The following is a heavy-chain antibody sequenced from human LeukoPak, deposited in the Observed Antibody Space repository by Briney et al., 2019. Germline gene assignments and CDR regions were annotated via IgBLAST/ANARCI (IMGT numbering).Heavy chain of an antibody. Sequence: SETLSLTCSVSGYSIKSDYFWAWIRQPPGKGPEWIGYIYYSGSTNYNPSLKSRVTISVDTSKNQFSLKLSSVTAADTAVYFCARTSGNKGWFNPWGQGTLVTVSS. CDR1: GYSIKSDYF. J-gene: IGHJ5*02. D-gene: IGHD1-26*01. CDR2: IYYSGST. CDR3: ARTSGNKGWFNP. V-gene: IGHV4-38-2*02.